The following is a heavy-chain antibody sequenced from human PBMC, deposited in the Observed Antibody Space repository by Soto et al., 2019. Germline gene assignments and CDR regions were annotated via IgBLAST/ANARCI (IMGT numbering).Heavy chain of an antibody. CDR3: ARTLFDDYGRKHYYYYGMDV. Sequence: PGGSLRLSCAASVFTFGSYSMNWVRQAPGKGLEWVSSISSSSSYIYYADSVKGRFTISRDNAKNSLYLQMNSPRAEDTAVYYCARTLFDDYGRKHYYYYGMDVWGQGTTVTVSS. CDR1: VFTFGSYS. V-gene: IGHV3-21*01. J-gene: IGHJ6*02. D-gene: IGHD4-17*01. CDR2: ISSSSSYI.